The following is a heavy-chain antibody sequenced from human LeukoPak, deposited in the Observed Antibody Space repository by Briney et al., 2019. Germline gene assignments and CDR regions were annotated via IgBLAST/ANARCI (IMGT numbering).Heavy chain of an antibody. V-gene: IGHV1-18*01. CDR3: ARESNWAYYFDY. CDR1: GYTFSSFG. Sequence: ASVRVSCKASGYTFSSFGISWVREAPGEGLEWMGWISTYDGNPKYAENLQARVTLTTDTSTSTAYMEVRSLRSDDTAVYFCARESNWAYYFDYWGPGTLLTVSS. CDR2: ISTYDGNP. J-gene: IGHJ4*02. D-gene: IGHD1-1*01.